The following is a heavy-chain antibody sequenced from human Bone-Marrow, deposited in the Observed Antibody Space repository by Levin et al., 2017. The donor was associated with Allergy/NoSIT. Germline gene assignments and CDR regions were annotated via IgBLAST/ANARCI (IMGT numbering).Heavy chain of an antibody. CDR2: ISYSGST. CDR3: GRSLRRESFDY. Sequence: SETLSLTCTVSGASLSSYYWSWIRQPPGKRLEWIAYISYSGSTNYNPSLKSRVTLSVDTSTNHLSLNLASVTAAATAVYYCGRSLRRESFDYWGQGILVTVSS. V-gene: IGHV4-59*01. CDR1: GASLSSYY. J-gene: IGHJ4*02. D-gene: IGHD5-24*01.